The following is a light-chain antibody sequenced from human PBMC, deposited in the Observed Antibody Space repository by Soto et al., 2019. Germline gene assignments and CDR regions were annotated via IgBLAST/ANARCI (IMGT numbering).Light chain of an antibody. CDR2: DAS. CDR3: QQYDIPPIT. J-gene: IGKJ5*01. V-gene: IGKV1-33*01. CDR1: QDINIY. Sequence: DIHRTQSPSSALASVGDRISITGEATQDINIYLNWYQQKPGKAPNLLIYDASNLEIGVQSRFSGSGSGAHFTFPLSSFQTVESGPYYCQQYDIPPITDGRGTRLEIK.